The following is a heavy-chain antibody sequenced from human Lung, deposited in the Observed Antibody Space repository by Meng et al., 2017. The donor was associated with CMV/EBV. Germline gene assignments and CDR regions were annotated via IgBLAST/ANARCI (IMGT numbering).Heavy chain of an antibody. J-gene: IGHJ4*02. CDR3: ARDPAASIFGVVTNEGYFDY. D-gene: IGHD3-3*01. Sequence: SXTLSLXCTVSGGPIRSYYWSWIRQPPGKGLEWIGYIYYSGSTNYNPSLKSRVTISVDTSKNQFSLKLSTVTAADTAVYYCARDPAASIFGVVTNEGYFDYWXQGTLVTVSS. CDR1: GGPIRSYY. V-gene: IGHV4-59*01. CDR2: IYYSGST.